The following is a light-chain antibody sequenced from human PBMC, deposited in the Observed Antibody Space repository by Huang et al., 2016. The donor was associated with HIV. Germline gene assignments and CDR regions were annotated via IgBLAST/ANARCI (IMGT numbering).Light chain of an antibody. CDR3: MQTLQTHLT. CDR1: QSLLHSNGYNY. CDR2: SVS. Sequence: EIVMTQSPLSLSVTPGEPASISCRSSQSLLHSNGYNYLDWYVQKPGQAPQVLIYSVSKRAFGVPDRFSGSGSGTDFTLKISRVEAEDVGVYYCMQTLQTHLTFGGGTKVEIK. V-gene: IGKV2-28*01. J-gene: IGKJ4*01.